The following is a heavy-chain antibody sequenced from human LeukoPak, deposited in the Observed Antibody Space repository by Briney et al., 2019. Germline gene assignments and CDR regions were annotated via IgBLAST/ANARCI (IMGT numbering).Heavy chain of an antibody. CDR2: IYPGDSET. D-gene: IGHD5-24*01. J-gene: IGHJ5*02. CDR3: ARLSGDGYNSLDA. Sequence: GESLKISCKGSGYSFTTYWIGWVRPMPGKGLEWMGIIYPGDSETRYSPSFEGQVTISADKSITTAYLQWSSLKASDTAMYYCARLSGDGYNSLDAWGQGTLVTVSS. CDR1: GYSFTTYW. V-gene: IGHV5-51*01.